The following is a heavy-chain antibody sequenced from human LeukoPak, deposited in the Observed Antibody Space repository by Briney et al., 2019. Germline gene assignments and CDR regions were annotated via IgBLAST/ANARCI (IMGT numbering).Heavy chain of an antibody. J-gene: IGHJ6*03. Sequence: SVKVSCKASGGTFSSYIISWVRQAPGQGLEWMGRLIPVFHTPKYAQKFQGRVTITTDASTNTAYMELSSLRSEDTAVYYCARVGSGAYIDNFYMDVWGKGTTVIVSS. D-gene: IGHD1-1*01. CDR2: LIPVFHTP. V-gene: IGHV1-69*05. CDR3: ARVGSGAYIDNFYMDV. CDR1: GGTFSSYI.